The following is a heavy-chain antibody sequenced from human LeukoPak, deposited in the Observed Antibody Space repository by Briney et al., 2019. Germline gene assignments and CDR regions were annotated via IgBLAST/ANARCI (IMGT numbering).Heavy chain of an antibody. D-gene: IGHD2-15*01. CDR1: GGSISSYY. V-gene: IGHV4-59*08. Sequence: SETLSLTCTVSGGSISSYYWSWIRQPPGKGLEWIGYIYYSGSTNYNPSLKSRLTISVDTSKNQFSLKLNSVTAADTAVYYCARRGGNGDWYFDLWGRGTLVTVSS. CDR2: IYYSGST. J-gene: IGHJ2*01. CDR3: ARRGGNGDWYFDL.